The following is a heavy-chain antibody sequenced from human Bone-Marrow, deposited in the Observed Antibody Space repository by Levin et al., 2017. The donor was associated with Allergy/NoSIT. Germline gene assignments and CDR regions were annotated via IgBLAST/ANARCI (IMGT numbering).Heavy chain of an antibody. CDR2: INYNGAST. D-gene: IGHD5-12*01. J-gene: IGHJ3*01. Sequence: GESLKISCIASGFTFSNYGMSWVRQAPGKGLEWVSHINYNGASTNYGDSVKGRFTISRDNSKTALYLKMDSLRAEDTALYYCAKKYGGFFSDAFDLWGQGTLVTVSP. V-gene: IGHV3-23*01. CDR3: AKKYGGFFSDAFDL. CDR1: GFTFSNYG.